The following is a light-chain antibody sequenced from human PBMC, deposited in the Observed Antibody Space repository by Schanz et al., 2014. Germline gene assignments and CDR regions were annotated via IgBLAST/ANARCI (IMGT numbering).Light chain of an antibody. CDR2: DVS. Sequence: QSALTQPPSASGSPGQSVTISCTGSSSDIGGYNSVSWYQQFPGKAPKLMIYDVSNRPSGVSNRFSGSKSGNTASLTISGLQAEDEADYYCSSYAGSNNPVVFGGGTKLTVL. CDR1: SSDIGGYNS. CDR3: SSYAGSNNPVV. J-gene: IGLJ2*01. V-gene: IGLV2-8*01.